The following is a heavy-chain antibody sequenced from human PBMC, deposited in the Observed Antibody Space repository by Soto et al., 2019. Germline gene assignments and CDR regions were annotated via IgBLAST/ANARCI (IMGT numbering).Heavy chain of an antibody. V-gene: IGHV5-51*01. CDR2: IYPRDSDT. Sequence: PGESLKISCEASGYTFTNYWIGWVRQMPGTGLEWMGIIYPRDSDTRYSPSFQDQVTMSVDKSIGTAYLQWSSLKASDTAMYYCVRHSGKIASYVGPRSFDYWGQGTLVTVSS. J-gene: IGHJ4*02. CDR3: VRHSGKIASYVGPRSFDY. D-gene: IGHD6-13*01. CDR1: GYTFTNYW.